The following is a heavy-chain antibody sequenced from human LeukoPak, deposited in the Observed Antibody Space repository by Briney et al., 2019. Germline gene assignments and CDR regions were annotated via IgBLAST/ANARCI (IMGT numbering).Heavy chain of an antibody. D-gene: IGHD6-13*01. CDR1: GFSFSDYC. J-gene: IGHJ4*02. CDR2: IKQDGGEK. Sequence: GGSLRLSCAASGFSFSDYCLTWVRQAPGKGLEWVATIKQDGGEKYYVDSVKGRFTISRDNAGNSLYLQMNSLRVEDTAVYYCARGRGPAAGTLFDYWGQGTLVTVSS. CDR3: ARGRGPAAGTLFDY. V-gene: IGHV3-7*01.